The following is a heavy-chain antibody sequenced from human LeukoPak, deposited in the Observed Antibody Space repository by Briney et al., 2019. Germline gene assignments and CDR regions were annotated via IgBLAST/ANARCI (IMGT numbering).Heavy chain of an antibody. V-gene: IGHV1-2*02. CDR2: INPNIGAT. J-gene: IGHJ5*02. CDR1: GYTFTDYY. Sequence: GASVKVSCKASGYTFTDYYIHWARRAPGQGLEWMGWINPNIGATNYAQKFQGRVTMTRDTSIVTAYMELGRLGSDDTAVYYCAINQVDGTGIFDPWGQGTLVTVSS. CDR3: AINQVDGTGIFDP. D-gene: IGHD1-14*01.